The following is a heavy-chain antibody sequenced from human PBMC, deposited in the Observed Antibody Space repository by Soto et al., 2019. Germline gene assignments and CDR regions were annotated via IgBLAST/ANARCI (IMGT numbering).Heavy chain of an antibody. V-gene: IGHV4-39*01. J-gene: IGHJ5*02. D-gene: IGHD5-12*01. CDR1: GGSIGSVDNY. Sequence: PETLSLSCSVSGGSIGSVDNYWAWIRQAPGKVLEWIGSVYYVGSPFYNPSLKSRVTMXXXXTXNXFXLXXXSVTXADTAVYYCARHVPDIVATKNNWFDPWGQGTLVT. CDR3: ARHVPDIVATKNNWFDP. CDR2: VYYVGSP.